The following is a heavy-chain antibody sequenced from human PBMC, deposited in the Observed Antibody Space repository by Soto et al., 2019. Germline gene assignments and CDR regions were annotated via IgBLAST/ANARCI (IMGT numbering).Heavy chain of an antibody. CDR3: ARDGAGSDFWSGYYLSYGMDV. V-gene: IGHV3-20*04. CDR1: GFTFDDYG. D-gene: IGHD3-3*01. CDR2: INWNGGST. Sequence: GGSLRLSCAASGFTFDDYGMSWVRQAPGKGLEWVSGINWNGGSTGYADSVKGRFTISRDNAKNSLYLQMNSLRAEDTALYYCARDGAGSDFWSGYYLSYGMDVWGQGTTVTVSS. J-gene: IGHJ6*02.